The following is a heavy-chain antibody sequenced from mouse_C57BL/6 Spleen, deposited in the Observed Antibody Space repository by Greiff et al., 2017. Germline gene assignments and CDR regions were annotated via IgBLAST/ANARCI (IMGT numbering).Heavy chain of an antibody. J-gene: IGHJ4*01. CDR1: GFTFSSYA. V-gene: IGHV5-4*01. Sequence: EVKVVESGGGLVKPGGSLKLSCAASGFTFSSYAMSWVRQTPEKRLEWVATISDGGSYTYYPDNVKGRFTISRDNAKNNLYLQMSYLKSEDTAMYYCAREMITTSYYYAMDYWGQGTSVTVSS. CDR3: AREMITTSYYYAMDY. D-gene: IGHD2-4*01. CDR2: ISDGGSYT.